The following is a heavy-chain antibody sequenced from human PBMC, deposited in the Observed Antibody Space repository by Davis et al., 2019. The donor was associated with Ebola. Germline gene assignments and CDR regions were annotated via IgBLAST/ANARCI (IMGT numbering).Heavy chain of an antibody. J-gene: IGHJ6*04. CDR3: ARQGDIVVVPAASPKSYYYYYGMDV. CDR2: IYPGDSDT. Sequence: GESLKISCKGSGYSFTSYWIGWVRQMPGKGLEWMGIIYPGDSDTRYSPSFQGQVTISADKSISTAYLQWSSLKASDTAMYYCARQGDIVVVPAASPKSYYYYYGMDVWGKGTTVTVSS. D-gene: IGHD2-2*01. CDR1: GYSFTSYW. V-gene: IGHV5-51*01.